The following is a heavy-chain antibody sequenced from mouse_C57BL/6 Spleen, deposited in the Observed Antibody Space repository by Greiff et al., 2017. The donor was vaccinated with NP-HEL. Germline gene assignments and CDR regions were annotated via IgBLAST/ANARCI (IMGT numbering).Heavy chain of an antibody. CDR3: ARWRYHDYAMDY. J-gene: IGHJ4*01. V-gene: IGHV1-56*01. Sequence: VQRVESGPELVRPGASVKISCKAPGYTFTRHWMQWVRQRPGQGLEWIGEIFPGSGSTYYNEKFKGKATLTVDTSSRTAYMQLSSLTSEDSAVYFCARWRYHDYAMDYWGQGTSVTVSS. D-gene: IGHD2-14*01. CDR1: GYTFTRHW. CDR2: IFPGSGST.